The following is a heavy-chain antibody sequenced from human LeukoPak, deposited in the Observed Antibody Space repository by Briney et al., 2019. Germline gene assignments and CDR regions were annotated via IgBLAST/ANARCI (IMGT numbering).Heavy chain of an antibody. CDR2: ITSGSRTI. CDR1: GFTFSTYN. CDR3: ARDYPGPTGFGMDV. D-gene: IGHD4-11*01. Sequence: GGSLRLSCAASGFTFSTYNMNWVRQAPGRGLEWLSYITSGSRTIYDADSVKGRFTISRDNAKKLLYLQMNGLRVENSAVYYCARDYPGPTGFGMDVWGQGTTVIVSS. J-gene: IGHJ6*02. V-gene: IGHV3-48*04.